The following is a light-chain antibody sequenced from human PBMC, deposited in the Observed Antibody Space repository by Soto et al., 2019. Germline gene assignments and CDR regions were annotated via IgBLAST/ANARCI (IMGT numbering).Light chain of an antibody. CDR3: STWGNSLTVGV. J-gene: IGLJ3*02. V-gene: IGLV1-51*01. CDR2: DNN. Sequence: QSVLTQPPSVSAAPGQKVTISCSGTSSNIGKDYVSWYQQVPGTAPKLLIYDNNKRPSGIPDRFSGSKSGTSATLGITGLQTGDEADYYCSTWGNSLTVGVFGGGTKVTVL. CDR1: SSNIGKDY.